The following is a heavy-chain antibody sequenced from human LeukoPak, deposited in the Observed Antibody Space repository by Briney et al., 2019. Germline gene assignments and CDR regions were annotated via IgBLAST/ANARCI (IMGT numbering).Heavy chain of an antibody. V-gene: IGHV3-23*01. D-gene: IGHD3-9*01. J-gene: IGHJ4*02. CDR1: GFIFSNYA. CDR2: ITGSGGST. CDR3: AKWGDYDVLTGYYVSDY. Sequence: GASLRLSCAASGFIFSNYAMSWVRQAPGKRLERVSAITGSGGSTYYADSVKGRFTISRDNSKNTLYLQMNSLRAEDTAAYYCAKWGDYDVLTGYYVSDYWGQGTLVTVSS.